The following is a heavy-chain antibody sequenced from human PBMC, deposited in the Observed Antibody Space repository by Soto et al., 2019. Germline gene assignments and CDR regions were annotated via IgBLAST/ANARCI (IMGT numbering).Heavy chain of an antibody. CDR3: ARGGGGYSYGYGAAAGTIIG. J-gene: IGHJ4*02. D-gene: IGHD5-18*01. Sequence: QVQLQESGPGLVKPSQTLSLTCTVSGGSISSGGYYWSWIRQHPGKGLEWIGYIYYSGSTYYNPSLKSRVTISVDTSKNQFSLKLSSVTAADTAVYYCARGGGGYSYGYGAAAGTIIGWGQGTLVTVSS. V-gene: IGHV4-31*03. CDR1: GGSISSGGYY. CDR2: IYYSGST.